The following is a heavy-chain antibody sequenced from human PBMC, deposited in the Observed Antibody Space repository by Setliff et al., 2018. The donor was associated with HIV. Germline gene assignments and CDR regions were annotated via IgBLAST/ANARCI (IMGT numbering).Heavy chain of an antibody. CDR2: ISPDNANT. J-gene: IGHJ4*02. CDR3: ARATEAGTIDY. Sequence: GASVKVSCKASGYTFTDYFMHWVRRAPGQGLEWMGWISPDNANTRISQKFRGSVTVTRDTSTTTVYMELSGLRSEDTAVYYCARATEAGTIDYWGQGTRVTVSS. D-gene: IGHD1-1*01. V-gene: IGHV1-2*02. CDR1: GYTFTDYF.